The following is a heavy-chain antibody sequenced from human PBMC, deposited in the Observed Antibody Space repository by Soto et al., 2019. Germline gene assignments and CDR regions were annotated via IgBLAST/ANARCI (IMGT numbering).Heavy chain of an antibody. Sequence: EVQLLESGGGLVQPGGSLRLSCAASGFTFSSYAMSWVRQAPGKGLEWVSAISGSGGSTYYADSVKGRFTISRDNSKNALYLQMNSLRAEDTAVYYCAKSGGRRELPHNDYWGQGTLVTVSS. CDR2: ISGSGGST. CDR1: GFTFSSYA. J-gene: IGHJ4*02. CDR3: AKSGGRRELPHNDY. V-gene: IGHV3-23*01. D-gene: IGHD1-26*01.